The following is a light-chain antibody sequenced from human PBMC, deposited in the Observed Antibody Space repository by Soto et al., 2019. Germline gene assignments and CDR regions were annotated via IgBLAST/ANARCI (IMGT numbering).Light chain of an antibody. V-gene: IGLV2-8*01. J-gene: IGLJ1*01. CDR3: SSYTGGNPSYV. CDR2: EVS. Sequence: QSALTQPPSAAGSPGQSVTISCTGTSTDVGGYNYVSWYQQYPGKAPKLMIYEVSKRPSGVPDRFSGSKSGNTASLTVSGLQAEDEADYYCSSYTGGNPSYVFGTGTKV. CDR1: STDVGGYNY.